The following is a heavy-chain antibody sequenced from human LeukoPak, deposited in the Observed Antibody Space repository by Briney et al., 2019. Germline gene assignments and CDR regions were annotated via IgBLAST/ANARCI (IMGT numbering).Heavy chain of an antibody. Sequence: SETLSLTCTVSGGSISSSNYYWGWIRQPPGKGLEWIVSIYYSGGIYYNPSLKSRGTISVDTSKNQFSLKLSSVTAADTAIYYCARDAKYYYGSRTYFFFEYWGQGTLLSVSS. CDR2: IYYSGGI. CDR3: ARDAKYYYGSRTYFFFEY. CDR1: GGSISSSNYY. J-gene: IGHJ4*02. V-gene: IGHV4-39*07. D-gene: IGHD3-10*01.